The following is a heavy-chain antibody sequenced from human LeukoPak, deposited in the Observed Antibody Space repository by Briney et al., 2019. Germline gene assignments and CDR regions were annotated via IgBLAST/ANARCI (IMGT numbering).Heavy chain of an antibody. D-gene: IGHD2-2*01. CDR1: GFTFNNYG. J-gene: IGHJ4*02. CDR3: AKDMDCSSINCHSTNYFDY. Sequence: GRSLRLSCVASGFTFNNYGMHWVRQAPGKGLEWVAVISYDGSNEYYGDSVKGRFTISRENSEYTLYLQMNSLGAEETAVYYCAKDMDCSSINCHSTNYFDYWGQGTPVTVSS. CDR2: ISYDGSNE. V-gene: IGHV3-30*18.